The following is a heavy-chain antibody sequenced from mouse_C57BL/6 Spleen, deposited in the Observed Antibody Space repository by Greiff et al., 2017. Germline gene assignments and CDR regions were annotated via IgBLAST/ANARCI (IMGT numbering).Heavy chain of an antibody. D-gene: IGHD2-5*01. CDR2: INPNNGGT. J-gene: IGHJ4*01. CDR1: GYTFTDYN. Sequence: VQLKESGPELVKPGASVKIPCKASGYTFTDYNMDWVKQSHGKSLEWIGDINPNNGGTIYNQKFKGKATLTVDKSSSTAYMELRSLTSEDTAVYYCARGGSNYDYAMDYWGQGTSVTVSS. V-gene: IGHV1-18*01. CDR3: ARGGSNYDYAMDY.